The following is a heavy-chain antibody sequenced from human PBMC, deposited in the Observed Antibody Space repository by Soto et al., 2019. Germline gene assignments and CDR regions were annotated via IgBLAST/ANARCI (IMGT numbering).Heavy chain of an antibody. Sequence: RLSCAASGFTFSSYAMSWVRQAPGKGLEWVSAISGSGGSTYYADSVKGRFTISRDNSKNTLYLQMNSLRAEDTAVYYCAKTNGAISKMVYYYYYGMDVWGQGTTVTVSS. V-gene: IGHV3-23*01. J-gene: IGHJ6*02. D-gene: IGHD3-3*01. CDR2: ISGSGGST. CDR1: GFTFSSYA. CDR3: AKTNGAISKMVYYYYYGMDV.